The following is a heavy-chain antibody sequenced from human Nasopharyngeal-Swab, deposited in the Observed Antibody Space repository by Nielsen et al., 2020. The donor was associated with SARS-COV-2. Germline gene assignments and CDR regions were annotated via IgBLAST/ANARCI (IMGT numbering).Heavy chain of an antibody. Sequence: GGSLRLSCAASGFPFRNYYMTWVRQPPGKGLEWVDNIKQDGSEKPYVDSVRGRFTISSDNTKNSVYLQMNSLRAEDTAVYYCARGHNWSFDYWGQGTLVTVSA. J-gene: IGHJ4*02. CDR3: ARGHNWSFDY. D-gene: IGHD1-1*01. V-gene: IGHV3-7*04. CDR2: IKQDGSEK. CDR1: GFPFRNYY.